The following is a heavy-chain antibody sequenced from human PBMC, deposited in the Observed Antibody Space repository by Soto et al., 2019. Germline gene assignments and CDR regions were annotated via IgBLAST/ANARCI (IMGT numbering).Heavy chain of an antibody. V-gene: IGHV3-73*01. Sequence: PGGSLRLSCAASGFTFSGSAIHWVRQVSGKGLEWVGRIRGKANTYATAYAEPVRGRFTISRDDAKKMAFLQMNSLKTEDTAVYYCVPYCSDGVCYIHFNSWGQGTLVTVSS. D-gene: IGHD2-8*01. CDR1: GFTFSGSA. CDR2: IRGKANTYAT. CDR3: VPYCSDGVCYIHFNS. J-gene: IGHJ4*02.